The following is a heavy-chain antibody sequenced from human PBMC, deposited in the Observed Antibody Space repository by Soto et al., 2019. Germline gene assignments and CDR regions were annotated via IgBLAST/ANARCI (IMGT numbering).Heavy chain of an antibody. CDR2: ISYDGSNK. J-gene: IGHJ3*02. CDR3: AWELEGSAFDI. D-gene: IGHD2-15*01. CDR1: GFTFSSYA. Sequence: GGSLRLSCAASGFTFSSYAMHWVRQAPGKGLEWVAVISYDGSNKYYADSVKGRFTISRDNSKNTLYLQMNSLIAEDSAVYYCAWELEGSAFDIWGQGTMVTVSS. V-gene: IGHV3-30-3*01.